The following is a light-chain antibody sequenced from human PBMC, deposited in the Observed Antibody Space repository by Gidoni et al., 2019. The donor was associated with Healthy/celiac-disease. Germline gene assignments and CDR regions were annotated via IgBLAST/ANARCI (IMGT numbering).Light chain of an antibody. CDR1: QSVLYSANNKNY. Sequence: EIVMTQSPDSRAVSLGERATIHCTSSQSVLYSANNKNYLAWYKQKPGPPPQLFIYLASTRESVVPDRFSGSGSERDFTLTSSSLQAEDVAVYYCQHYYSTPYTFGQGTKLEIK. CDR3: QHYYSTPYT. J-gene: IGKJ2*01. V-gene: IGKV4-1*01. CDR2: LAS.